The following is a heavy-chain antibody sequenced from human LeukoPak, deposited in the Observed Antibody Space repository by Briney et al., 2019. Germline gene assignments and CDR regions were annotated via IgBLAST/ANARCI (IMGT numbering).Heavy chain of an antibody. J-gene: IGHJ6*04. V-gene: IGHV3-30*04. CDR2: ISYDGSNK. CDR3: ARDGPYYDILTGPPRDYYYGMDV. Sequence: GRSLRLSCAASGFTFSSYAMHWVRQAPGKGPEWVAVISYDGSNKYYADSVKGRFTISRDNSKNTLYLQMNSLRAEDTAVYYCARDGPYYDILTGPPRDYYYGMDVWGKGTTVTVSP. CDR1: GFTFSSYA. D-gene: IGHD3-9*01.